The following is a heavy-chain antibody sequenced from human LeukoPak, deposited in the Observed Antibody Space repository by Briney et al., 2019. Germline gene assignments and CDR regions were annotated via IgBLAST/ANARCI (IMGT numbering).Heavy chain of an antibody. D-gene: IGHD2-2*02. CDR2: ISGSGGST. CDR1: GFTFSSYA. CDR3: AKDPRYCSSTSCYISPNWFDP. Sequence: GGSLRLSCAASGFTFSSYAMSWVRQAPGKGLEWVSAISGSGGSTYYADSVKGRFTISRDNSKNTLYLQMSSLRVEGTAVYYCAKDPRYCSSTSCYISPNWFDPWGQGTLVTVSS. V-gene: IGHV3-23*01. J-gene: IGHJ5*02.